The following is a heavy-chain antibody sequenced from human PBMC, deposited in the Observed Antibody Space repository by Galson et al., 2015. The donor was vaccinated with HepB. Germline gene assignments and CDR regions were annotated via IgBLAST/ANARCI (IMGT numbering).Heavy chain of an antibody. CDR3: ARRRGYYHGSGEGFDY. D-gene: IGHD3-10*01. CDR1: GGSFSGYY. CDR2: INHSGST. J-gene: IGHJ4*02. V-gene: IGHV4-34*01. Sequence: ETLSLTCAVYGGSFSGYYWSWIRQPPGKGLEWIGEINHSGSTNYNPSLKSRVTISVDTSKNQFSLKLSSVTAADTAVYYCARRRGYYHGSGEGFDYWGQGTLVTVSS.